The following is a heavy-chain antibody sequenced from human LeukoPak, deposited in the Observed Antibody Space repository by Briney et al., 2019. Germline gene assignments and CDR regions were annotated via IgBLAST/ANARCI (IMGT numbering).Heavy chain of an antibody. CDR2: ISSSSSTI. Sequence: GGSLRLSCAASGFTFSNAWMSWVRQAPGKGLEWVSYISSSSSTIYYADSVKGRFTISRDNAKNSLYLQMNSLRAEDTAVYYCARGLFLSGYLDAFDIWGQGTVVTVSS. V-gene: IGHV3-48*01. J-gene: IGHJ3*02. CDR1: GFTFSNAW. D-gene: IGHD3-22*01. CDR3: ARGLFLSGYLDAFDI.